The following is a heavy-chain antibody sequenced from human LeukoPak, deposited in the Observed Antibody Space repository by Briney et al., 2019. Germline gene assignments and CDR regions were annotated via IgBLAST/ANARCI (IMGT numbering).Heavy chain of an antibody. CDR1: GGSISNNY. J-gene: IGHJ4*02. Sequence: SETLSLTCTVSGGSISNNYWSWIRQTPGRGLEWIGYIYYTGSTNYSPSLESRVTISLDTSKNQFSLKLRSVTAADTAVYYCAKRGNSSSRSYDAYWGQGTLVTVSS. CDR3: AKRGNSSSRSYDAY. CDR2: IYYTGST. D-gene: IGHD2-2*01. V-gene: IGHV4-59*01.